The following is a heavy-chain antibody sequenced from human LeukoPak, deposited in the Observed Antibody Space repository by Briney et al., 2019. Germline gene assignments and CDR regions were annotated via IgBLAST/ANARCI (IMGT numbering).Heavy chain of an antibody. J-gene: IGHJ5*02. V-gene: IGHV1-2*02. Sequence: ASVKVSCKASGYTFTGYYMHWVRQAPGQGLEWMGWINPNSGGTNYAQKFQGRVTMTRDTSISTAYMEQSRLRADDTAVYYGGRVATVTKTWFDPWGQGTLVTVSS. CDR2: INPNSGGT. CDR1: GYTFTGYY. CDR3: GRVATVTKTWFDP. D-gene: IGHD4-17*01.